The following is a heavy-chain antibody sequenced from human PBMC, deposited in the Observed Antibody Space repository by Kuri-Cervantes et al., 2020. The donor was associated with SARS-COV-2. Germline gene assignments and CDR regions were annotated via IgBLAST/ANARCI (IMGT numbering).Heavy chain of an antibody. CDR2: ISYDGSNK. CDR3: ARGLWFGELPPIVGY. CDR1: GFTFSSYA. J-gene: IGHJ4*02. Sequence: GESLKISCAASGFTFSSYAMHWVRQAPGKGLEWVAVISYDGSNKYYADSVKGRFTISRDNSKNTLYLQMNSLRAEDTAVYYCARGLWFGELPPIVGYWGQGTLVTVSS. V-gene: IGHV3-30*01. D-gene: IGHD3-10*01.